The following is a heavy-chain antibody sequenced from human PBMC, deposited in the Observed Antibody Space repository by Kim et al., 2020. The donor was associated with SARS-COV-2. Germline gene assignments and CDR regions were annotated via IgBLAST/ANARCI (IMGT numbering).Heavy chain of an antibody. J-gene: IGHJ4*02. CDR3: ARGDEGTLWFGGNDY. D-gene: IGHD3-10*01. Sequence: DSVKGRFTISRDNSKYTLYLQMNSLRAEDTAVYYCARGDEGTLWFGGNDYWGQGTLVTVSS. V-gene: IGHV3-30*01.